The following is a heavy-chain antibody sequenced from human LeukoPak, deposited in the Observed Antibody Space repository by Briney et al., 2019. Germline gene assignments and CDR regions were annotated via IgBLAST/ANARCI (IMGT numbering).Heavy chain of an antibody. J-gene: IGHJ4*02. D-gene: IGHD4-17*01. CDR2: IIPILGTA. V-gene: IGHV1-69*13. CDR1: GGTFSSYA. CDR3: ARDLRDGPGRYFDY. Sequence: SVKVSCKASGGTFSSYAISWVRQAPGQGLEWMGGIIPILGTANYAQKFQGRVTITADESTSTAYMELSSLRSEDTAVHYCARDLRDGPGRYFDYWGQGTLVTVSS.